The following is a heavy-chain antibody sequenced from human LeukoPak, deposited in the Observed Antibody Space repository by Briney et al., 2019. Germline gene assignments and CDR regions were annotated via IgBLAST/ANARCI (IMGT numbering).Heavy chain of an antibody. V-gene: IGHV3-33*01. CDR3: ARVGYCSGGSCYGGDY. CDR2: IWYDGSNK. Sequence: RGSLRLSCAVSGFSFSSYCMHWVRQAPGKGLEWVAVIWYDGSNKYYADSVKGRFTISRENSKNTLYLQMNTLRAEDTAVYYCARVGYCSGGSCYGGDYWGKGTLVTVSS. CDR1: GFSFSSYC. D-gene: IGHD2-15*01. J-gene: IGHJ4*02.